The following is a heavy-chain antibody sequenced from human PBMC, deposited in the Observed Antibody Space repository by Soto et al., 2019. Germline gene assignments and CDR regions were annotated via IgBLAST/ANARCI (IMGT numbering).Heavy chain of an antibody. Sequence: EVQLLESGGGLVQPGGSLKLSCAASGFTFSSYAMSWVRQAPGKGLEWVSAISGSVGSTYYADTVRGRFTISRDNSENTLYLQMNNLRAEDTAVYYCAKDHLFSGWTSGGYFDYWGQGALVTVSS. CDR2: ISGSVGST. D-gene: IGHD6-19*01. CDR1: GFTFSSYA. J-gene: IGHJ4*02. V-gene: IGHV3-23*01. CDR3: AKDHLFSGWTSGGYFDY.